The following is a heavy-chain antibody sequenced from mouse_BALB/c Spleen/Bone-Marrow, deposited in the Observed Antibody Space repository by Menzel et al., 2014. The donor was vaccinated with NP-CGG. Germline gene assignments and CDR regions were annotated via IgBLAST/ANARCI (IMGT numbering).Heavy chain of an antibody. CDR1: GYTFTSSW. V-gene: IGHV1S130*01. Sequence: VKLQESGSVLVRPGASVKLSCKASGYTFTSSWMHWAKQRPGQGLEWIGEIHPNSGNTNYNEKFKGKATLTVDTSSSTAYVDLSSLTPEDSAVYYCARSTTATYFDVWGAGTTVTVSS. D-gene: IGHD1-2*01. CDR3: ARSTTATYFDV. J-gene: IGHJ1*01. CDR2: IHPNSGNT.